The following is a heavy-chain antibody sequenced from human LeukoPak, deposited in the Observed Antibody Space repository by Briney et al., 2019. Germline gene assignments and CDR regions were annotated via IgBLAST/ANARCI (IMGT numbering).Heavy chain of an antibody. Sequence: SGESLRLSCAASGFTFSDYSMNWVRQAPGKGLEWVSYIDGSGDTIYYADSVKGRFTISRDNAKNSLDLQMSSLRDEDTAVYYCSRRFDCWGQGTLVTVSS. V-gene: IGHV3-48*02. CDR3: SRRFDC. CDR1: GFTFSDYS. CDR2: IDGSGDTI. J-gene: IGHJ4*02.